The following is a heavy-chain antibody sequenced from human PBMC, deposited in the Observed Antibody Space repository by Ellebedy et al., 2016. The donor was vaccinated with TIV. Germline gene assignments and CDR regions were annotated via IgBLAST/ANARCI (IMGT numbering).Heavy chain of an antibody. CDR3: ARFRGGGGSSYFDH. J-gene: IGHJ4*02. CDR1: GGSISGYY. V-gene: IGHV4-59*01. Sequence: GSLRLXXTVSGGSISGYYWSWIRQPPGKGLEWIAYIYFSGRTNYNPSLQSRVTISGDTSKNQFSLKLSSVTAADTAVYYCARFRGGGGSSYFDHWGQGTLVTVSS. D-gene: IGHD2-15*01. CDR2: IYFSGRT.